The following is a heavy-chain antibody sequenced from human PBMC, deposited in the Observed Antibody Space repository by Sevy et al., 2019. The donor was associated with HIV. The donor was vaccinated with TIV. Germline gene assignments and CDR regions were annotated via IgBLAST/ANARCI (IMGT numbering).Heavy chain of an antibody. D-gene: IGHD3-10*01. CDR3: TGGAPYPMDV. CDR1: GFAFSGST. V-gene: IGHV3-73*01. Sequence: GGSLRLSCAASGFAFSGSTVHWVRQASGKGLEWVGRIRSKAYNFATTYAASLKGRLTISRDDSKNTAYLQLNGLKTVDTAVYYCTGGAPYPMDVWGQGTTVTVSS. CDR2: IRSKAYNFAT. J-gene: IGHJ6*02.